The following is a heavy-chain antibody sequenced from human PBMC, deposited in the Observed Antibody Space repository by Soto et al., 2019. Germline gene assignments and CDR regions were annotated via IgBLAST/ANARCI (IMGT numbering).Heavy chain of an antibody. D-gene: IGHD5-18*01. Sequence: PSETLSLTCTVSGGSISSGGYYWSWIRQHPGKGLEWIGYIYYSGSTYYNPSLKSRVTISVDTSKNQFSLKLSSVTAADTAVYYCAGNTRGSLCGCSYGRALNYYYYGMDVWGQGTTVTVSS. V-gene: IGHV4-31*03. J-gene: IGHJ6*02. CDR1: GGSISSGGYY. CDR3: AGNTRGSLCGCSYGRALNYYYYGMDV. CDR2: IYYSGST.